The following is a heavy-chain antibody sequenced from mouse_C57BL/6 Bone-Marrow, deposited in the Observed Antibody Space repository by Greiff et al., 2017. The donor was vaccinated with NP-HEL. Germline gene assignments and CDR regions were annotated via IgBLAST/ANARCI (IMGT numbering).Heavy chain of an antibody. CDR2: ISDGGSYT. D-gene: IGHD2-1*01. J-gene: IGHJ3*01. CDR1: GFTFSSYA. Sequence: EVKLMESGGGLVKPGGSLKLSCAAPGFTFSSYAMSWVRQTPEKRLEWVATISDGGSYTYYPDNVKGRFTISRDNAKNNLYLQMSHLKSEDTAMYYCAKSTFAYWGQGTLVTVSA. CDR3: AKSTFAY. V-gene: IGHV5-4*03.